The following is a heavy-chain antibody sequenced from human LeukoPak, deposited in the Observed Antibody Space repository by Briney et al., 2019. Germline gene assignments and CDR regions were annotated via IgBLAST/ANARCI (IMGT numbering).Heavy chain of an antibody. V-gene: IGHV3-7*01. D-gene: IGHD1-1*01. CDR2: IKHDEREE. CDR1: GFTFSESW. J-gene: IGHJ4*02. CDR3: AKGPPNLEPA. Sequence: PGGSLRLSCVASGFTFSESWMTWVRQAPGKGLEWVASIKHDEREEYYADSVKGRFSVSRDNGKNSLYLQMNSLRGEETAIFFCAKGPPNLEPAGDQGALVIVSS.